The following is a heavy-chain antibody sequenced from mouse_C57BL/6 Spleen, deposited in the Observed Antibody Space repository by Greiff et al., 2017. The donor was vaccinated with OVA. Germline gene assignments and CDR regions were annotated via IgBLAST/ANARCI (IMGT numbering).Heavy chain of an antibody. V-gene: IGHV1-81*01. CDR3: ARKGAYYSNPGYFDV. CDR2: IYPRSGNT. Sequence: LQESGAELARPGASVKLSCKASGYTFTSYGISWVKQRTGQGLEWIGEIYPRSGNTYYNEKFKGKATLTADKSSSTAYMELRSLTSEDSAVYFCARKGAYYSNPGYFDVWGTGTTVTVSS. CDR1: GYTFTSYG. J-gene: IGHJ1*03. D-gene: IGHD2-5*01.